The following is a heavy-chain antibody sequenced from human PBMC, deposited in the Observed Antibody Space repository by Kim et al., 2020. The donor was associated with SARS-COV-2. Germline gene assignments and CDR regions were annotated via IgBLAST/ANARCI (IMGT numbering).Heavy chain of an antibody. J-gene: IGHJ4*02. D-gene: IGHD3-10*01. Sequence: YAAPVKGRFTISRDDSNNTLYLQMNSLRTEDTAVYYCTTDLGSLWCGELSLWDYWGPGTLLTVSS. V-gene: IGHV3-15*01. CDR3: TTDLGSLWCGELSLWDY.